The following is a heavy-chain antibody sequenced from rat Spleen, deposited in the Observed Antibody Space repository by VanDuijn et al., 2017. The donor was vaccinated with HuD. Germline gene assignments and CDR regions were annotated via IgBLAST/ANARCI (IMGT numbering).Heavy chain of an antibody. CDR3: ARHGPFNHGVFDY. CDR1: GFTFSDYY. J-gene: IGHJ2*01. Sequence: EVQLVESDGGLVQPGRSLKLSCAASGFTFSDYYMAWVRQAPTKGLEWVATISYDGSSTYYRDSVKGRFTISRDNAKSTLYLQMDSLRSEDTATYYCARHGPFNHGVFDYWGQGVMVTVSS. CDR2: ISYDGSST. V-gene: IGHV5-29*01. D-gene: IGHD1-11*01.